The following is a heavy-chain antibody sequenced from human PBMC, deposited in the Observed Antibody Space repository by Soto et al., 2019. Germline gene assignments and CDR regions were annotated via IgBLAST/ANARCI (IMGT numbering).Heavy chain of an antibody. D-gene: IGHD2-2*01. CDR2: ISAYNGNT. J-gene: IGHJ6*03. Sequence: ASVKVSCKASGYTFTSYGISWVRQAPGQGLEWMGWISAYNGNTNYAQKLQGRVTMTTDTSTSTAYMELRSLRSDDTAVYYCACAECSTSCYGVYYYYYYMDVSGKGTTVTVS. V-gene: IGHV1-18*01. CDR3: ACAECSTSCYGVYYYYYYMDV. CDR1: GYTFTSYG.